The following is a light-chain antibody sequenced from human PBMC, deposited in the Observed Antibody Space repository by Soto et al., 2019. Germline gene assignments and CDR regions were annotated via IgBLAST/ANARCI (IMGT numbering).Light chain of an antibody. J-gene: IGKJ1*01. Sequence: EIVLTQSPATLSLSPGERGTLSCRASRSFASSYLAWYQHKPGQAPRLLIYAASSRATGIPDRFIGSGSGTDFTLTISRLEPDDSAVYYCQQSGDSQWTFGQGTKVDIK. CDR2: AAS. V-gene: IGKV3-20*01. CDR1: RSFASSY. CDR3: QQSGDSQWT.